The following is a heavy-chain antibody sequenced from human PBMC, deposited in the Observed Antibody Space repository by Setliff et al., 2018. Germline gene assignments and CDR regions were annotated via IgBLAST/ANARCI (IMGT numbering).Heavy chain of an antibody. D-gene: IGHD5-12*01. CDR3: ARGGGYDDAFDI. CDR2: IYYGGTT. V-gene: IGHV4-59*08. CDR1: GASISSYY. Sequence: SETLSLTCTVSGASISSYYWGWIRQPPGKGLEWIGYIYYGGTTNYNPSLKSRVTISVDTSNNQFSLEVLSLTAADTAVYYCARGGGYDDAFDIWGQGTMVTVSS. J-gene: IGHJ3*02.